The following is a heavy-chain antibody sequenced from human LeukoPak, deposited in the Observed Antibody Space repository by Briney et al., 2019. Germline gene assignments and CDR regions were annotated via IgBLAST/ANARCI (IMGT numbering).Heavy chain of an antibody. J-gene: IGHJ4*02. CDR3: ASLRERSYYARGFDY. CDR1: GFTFSSYS. Sequence: GGSLRLSCAASGFTFSSYSMNWVRQAPGKGLEWVSSISSSSSYIYYADSVKGRFTISRDNAKNSLYLQMNSLRAEDTAVYHCASLRERSYYARGFDYWGRGTLVTVSS. V-gene: IGHV3-21*01. CDR2: ISSSSSYI. D-gene: IGHD1-26*01.